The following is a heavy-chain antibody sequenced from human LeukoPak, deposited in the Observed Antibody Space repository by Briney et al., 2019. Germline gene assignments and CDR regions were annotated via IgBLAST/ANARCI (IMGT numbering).Heavy chain of an antibody. Sequence: GGSLRLSCAASGFTFSSYSMNWVRQAPGKGLEWVSSISSSSSYIYYADSVKGRFTISREYSKNTLYLQMNSLRAEDTAVYYCAKKAGYDFGYYHYYMDVWGKGTTVTVSS. D-gene: IGHD3-10*01. CDR2: ISSSSSYI. CDR1: GFTFSSYS. J-gene: IGHJ6*03. CDR3: AKKAGYDFGYYHYYMDV. V-gene: IGHV3-21*04.